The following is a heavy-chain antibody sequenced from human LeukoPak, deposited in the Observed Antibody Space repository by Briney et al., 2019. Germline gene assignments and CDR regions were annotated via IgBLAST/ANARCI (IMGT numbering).Heavy chain of an antibody. Sequence: TSETPSLTCTVSGSSISSYYWSWIRQPPGKGLEWIGYIYYSGSTNYNPSLKSRVTISVDTSKNQFSLKLSSVTAADTAVYYCARPRLRGLFWYFDLWGRGTLVTVSS. CDR3: ARPRLRGLFWYFDL. CDR2: IYYSGST. CDR1: GSSISSYY. V-gene: IGHV4-59*01. D-gene: IGHD4-17*01. J-gene: IGHJ2*01.